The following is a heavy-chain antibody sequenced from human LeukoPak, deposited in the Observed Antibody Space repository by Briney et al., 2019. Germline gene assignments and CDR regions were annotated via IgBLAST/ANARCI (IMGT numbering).Heavy chain of an antibody. J-gene: IGHJ4*02. CDR2: ISGSGGST. CDR3: ARCFEGADETIDY. D-gene: IGHD3-16*01. CDR1: GFTFSSYG. V-gene: IGHV3-23*01. Sequence: GGTLRLSCAASGFTFSSYGMSWVRQAPGKGLEWVSAISGSGGSTYYADSVKGRFTISRDNSKNTLYLQMNSLRAEDTAVYYCARCFEGADETIDYWGQGTLVTVSS.